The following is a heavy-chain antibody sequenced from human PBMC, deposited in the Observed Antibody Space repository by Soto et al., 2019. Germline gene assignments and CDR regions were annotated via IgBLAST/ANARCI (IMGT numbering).Heavy chain of an antibody. CDR1: GFTFSSYG. Sequence: PGGSLRLSCAASGFTFSSYGMHWVRQAPGKGLEWVAVIWYDGSNKYYADSVKGRFTISRDNSKNTLYLQMNSLRAEDTAVYYCARDRGISTSHFDYWGQGTLVTVSS. CDR3: ARDRGISTSHFDY. D-gene: IGHD2-2*01. CDR2: IWYDGSNK. J-gene: IGHJ4*02. V-gene: IGHV3-33*01.